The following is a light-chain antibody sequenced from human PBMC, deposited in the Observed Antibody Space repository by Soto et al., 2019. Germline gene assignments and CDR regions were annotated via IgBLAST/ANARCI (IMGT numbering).Light chain of an antibody. CDR2: DVS. CDR3: SYYTRRSTLRNV. V-gene: IGLV2-14*01. CDR1: SSDVGGYNY. J-gene: IGLJ1*01. Sequence: QSALTQPASVSGSPGQSITISCTGTSSDVGGYNYVSWYQQHPGKAPKLMIYDVSNRPSGVSNRFSGSKSGNTASLTISGLQAEDEADYYCSYYTRRSTLRNVFGIGTKVTVL.